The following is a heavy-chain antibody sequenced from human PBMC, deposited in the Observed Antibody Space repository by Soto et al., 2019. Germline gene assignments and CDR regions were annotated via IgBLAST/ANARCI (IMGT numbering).Heavy chain of an antibody. V-gene: IGHV3-23*01. Sequence: DVQLLESGGALVQPGGSLRLSCVASGFTFSSSAMNWVRQAPGKGLGWVSTISGSGVAKYYADSVKGRFTISSDNSNNTVSLQMNSLRAEDAAVYYCAKDRSPGAITWNVYWGQGALVTVSS. CDR1: GFTFSSSA. CDR2: ISGSGVAK. CDR3: AKDRSPGAITWNVY. D-gene: IGHD1-26*01. J-gene: IGHJ4*02.